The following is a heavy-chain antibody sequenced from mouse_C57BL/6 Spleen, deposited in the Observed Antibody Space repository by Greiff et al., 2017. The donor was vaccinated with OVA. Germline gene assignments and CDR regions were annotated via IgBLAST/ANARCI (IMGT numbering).Heavy chain of an antibody. CDR2: IYPGNSDT. CDR3: TRDTTVVSHWYFDV. V-gene: IGHV1-5*01. D-gene: IGHD1-1*01. J-gene: IGHJ1*03. CDR1: GYTFTSYW. Sequence: VQLQQSGTVLARPGASVKMSCKTSGYTFTSYWMHWVKQRPGQGLEWIGAIYPGNSDTSYNQKFKGKAKLTAVTSASTAYMGLSSLTNEDSAVYYCTRDTTVVSHWYFDVWGTGTTVTVSS.